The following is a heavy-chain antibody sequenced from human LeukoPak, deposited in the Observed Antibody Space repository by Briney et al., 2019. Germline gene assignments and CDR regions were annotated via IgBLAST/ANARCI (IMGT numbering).Heavy chain of an antibody. D-gene: IGHD5-24*01. CDR3: AKSLGRWLPYGMDV. J-gene: IGHJ6*02. CDR1: GFTFSSYA. V-gene: IGHV3-23*01. CDR2: ISGSGGST. Sequence: GGSLRLSCAASGFTFSSYAMSWVRQAPGKGLEGGSAISGSGGSTYYADSVKGRFTISRENSKNTLYLQMNSLRAEDTAVYYCAKSLGRWLPYGMDVWGQGTTVTVSS.